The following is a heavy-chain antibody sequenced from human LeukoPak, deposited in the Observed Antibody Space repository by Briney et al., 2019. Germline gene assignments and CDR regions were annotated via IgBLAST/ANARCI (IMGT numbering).Heavy chain of an antibody. CDR1: GFTFNNYN. CDR2: ISSSSYI. CDR3: ARSRSGGSCAY. D-gene: IGHD2-15*01. V-gene: IGHV3-21*01. Sequence: GGSLRLSCATSGFTFNNYNMNWVRQAPGKGLEWVSSISSSSYIYYADSVKGRFTISRDNAKNSLYLQMDSLRAEDTAVYYCARSRSGGSCAYWGQGTLVTVSS. J-gene: IGHJ4*02.